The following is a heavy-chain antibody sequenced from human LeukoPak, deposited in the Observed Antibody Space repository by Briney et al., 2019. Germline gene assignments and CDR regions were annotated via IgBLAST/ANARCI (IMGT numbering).Heavy chain of an antibody. J-gene: IGHJ4*02. V-gene: IGHV4-38-2*02. D-gene: IGHD2-21*01. Sequence: SETLSLTCTVSGYSIGSGYYWGWIRQPPGKGLEWIGSIYHSGSTYYNPSLKSRVTISVDTSKNQFSLKLSSVTAADTAVYYCARGGDRIIREFDYWGQGTLVTVSS. CDR2: IYHSGST. CDR3: ARGGDRIIREFDY. CDR1: GYSIGSGYY.